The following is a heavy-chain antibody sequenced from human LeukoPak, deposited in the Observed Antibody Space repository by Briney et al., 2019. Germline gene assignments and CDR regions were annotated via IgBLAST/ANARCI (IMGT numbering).Heavy chain of an antibody. CDR2: IYYSGST. CDR3: ARTFRSAEYFQH. V-gene: IGHV4-59*01. CDR1: GGSISSYY. J-gene: IGHJ1*01. Sequence: SQTLSLTCTVSGGSISSYYWSWIRQPPGKGLEWIGYIYYSGSTNYNPSLKSRVTISVDTSKNQFSLKLSSVTAADTAVYYCARTFRSAEYFQHWGQGTLVTVSS.